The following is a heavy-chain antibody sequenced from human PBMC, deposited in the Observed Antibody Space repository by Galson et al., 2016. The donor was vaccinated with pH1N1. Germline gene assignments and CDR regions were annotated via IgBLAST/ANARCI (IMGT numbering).Heavy chain of an antibody. CDR2: IFPGDSDT. CDR1: GYSFTSYW. J-gene: IGHJ6*03. Sequence: QSGAEVKKPGESLKISCKGSGYSFTSYWIGWVRQMPGKGLEWMGIIFPGDSDTRYSPSFQGQVTISADKSISTAYLQWNSLSASDTAMYYCARSPADPGYSYYYMDVWGKGTTVSVSS. CDR3: ARSPADPGYSYYYMDV. V-gene: IGHV5-51*03. D-gene: IGHD2-21*01.